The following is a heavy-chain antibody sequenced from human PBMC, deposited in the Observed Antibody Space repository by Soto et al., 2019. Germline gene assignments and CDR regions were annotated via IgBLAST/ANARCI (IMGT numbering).Heavy chain of an antibody. CDR1: GGSISCGGYY. CDR2: IYYSGST. V-gene: IGHV4-31*03. D-gene: IGHD1-7*01. Sequence: KPSETLSLTCTVSGGSISCGGYYWSWIRQHPGKGLEWIGYIYYSGSTYYNPSLKSRVTISVDTSKNQFSLKLSSVTAADTAVYYCARDRSGRYNWNYGFDYWGQGTLVTVS. CDR3: ARDRSGRYNWNYGFDY. J-gene: IGHJ4*02.